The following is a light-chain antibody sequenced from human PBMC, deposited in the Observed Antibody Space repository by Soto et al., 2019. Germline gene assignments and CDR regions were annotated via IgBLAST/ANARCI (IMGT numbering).Light chain of an antibody. V-gene: IGKV3-20*01. CDR1: QSVSSSY. J-gene: IGKJ1*01. CDR2: GAS. Sequence: EIVLTQSPGTLSLSPGERATLSCRASQSVSSSYLAWYQQKPGQAPRLLIYGASSRATGIPDRFSGSGSATDFTLTISRLEPEDFAVYYCQQYGSSPWTFGQGTKGEIK. CDR3: QQYGSSPWT.